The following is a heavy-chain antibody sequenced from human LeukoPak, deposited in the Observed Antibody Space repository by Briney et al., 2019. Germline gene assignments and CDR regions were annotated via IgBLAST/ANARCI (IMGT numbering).Heavy chain of an antibody. Sequence: SETLSLTCTVSIDSISSYYWSWIRQPPGKGLEWVGYIYYSGSTNYNPSLKSRVTISVDTSKNQFSLKLSSVTAADTAVYYCARDGDYYDSSGYYLAYWGQGTLVTVSS. J-gene: IGHJ4*02. CDR2: IYYSGST. CDR3: ARDGDYYDSSGYYLAY. D-gene: IGHD3-22*01. CDR1: IDSISSYY. V-gene: IGHV4-59*12.